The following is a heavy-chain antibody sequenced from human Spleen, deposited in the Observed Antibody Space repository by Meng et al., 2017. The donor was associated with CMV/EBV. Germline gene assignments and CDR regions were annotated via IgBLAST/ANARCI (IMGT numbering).Heavy chain of an antibody. CDR2: INPNSGGT. J-gene: IGHJ4*02. V-gene: IGHV1-2*02. CDR1: GYTFTGYY. D-gene: IGHD3-22*01. Sequence: QVQLGRSGAKVKKPGASVKVSCKASGYTFTGYYMHWVQQAPGQGLEWMGWINPNSGGTNYAQKFQGRVTMTRDTSISTGYMELRSLRSDDTAVYFCARTGNSSGYHDYWGQGTLVTVSS. CDR3: ARTGNSSGYHDY.